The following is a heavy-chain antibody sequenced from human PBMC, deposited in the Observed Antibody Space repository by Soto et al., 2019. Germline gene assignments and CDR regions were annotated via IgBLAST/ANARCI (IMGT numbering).Heavy chain of an antibody. CDR2: IYTSGST. V-gene: IGHV4-4*07. CDR1: GGSISSYY. Sequence: SETLSLTCTVSGGSISSYYWSWIRQPAGQGLEWIGRIYTSGSTNYNPSLKSRVTMSVDTSKNQFSLKLSSVTAAATAVYYCARDRIGVAGTRFPIFDYWGQGTLVTVSS. D-gene: IGHD6-19*01. CDR3: ARDRIGVAGTRFPIFDY. J-gene: IGHJ4*02.